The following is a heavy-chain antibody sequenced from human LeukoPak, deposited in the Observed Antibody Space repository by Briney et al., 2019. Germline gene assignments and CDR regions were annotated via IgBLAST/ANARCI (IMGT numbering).Heavy chain of an antibody. CDR1: GFTFNTYW. CDR2: INQDGFES. Sequence: PGGSLRLSCAASGFTFNTYWMTWVRQAPGKGLEWVANINQDGFESYYVDSVKGRFTISRDNSENTMFLQMNSLRAEDTAIYYCAKDLFSFCRGAYCVFDSWGQGTLVTVSS. CDR3: AKDLFSFCRGAYCVFDS. J-gene: IGHJ4*02. D-gene: IGHD2-15*01. V-gene: IGHV3-7*03.